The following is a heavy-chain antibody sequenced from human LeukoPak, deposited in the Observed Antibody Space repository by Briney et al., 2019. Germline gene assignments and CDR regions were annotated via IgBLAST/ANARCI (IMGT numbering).Heavy chain of an antibody. CDR2: INPNSGGT. J-gene: IGHJ4*02. Sequence: ASVKVSCKASGYTFTGYYMHWVRQAPGQGLEWMGWINPNSGGTNYAQKFQGRVTMTRDTSISTAYMELSRLRSDDTAVYYCASSGYCTGGVCYHPFDYWGQGTLVTVSS. D-gene: IGHD2-8*02. CDR1: GYTFTGYY. CDR3: ASSGYCTGGVCYHPFDY. V-gene: IGHV1-2*02.